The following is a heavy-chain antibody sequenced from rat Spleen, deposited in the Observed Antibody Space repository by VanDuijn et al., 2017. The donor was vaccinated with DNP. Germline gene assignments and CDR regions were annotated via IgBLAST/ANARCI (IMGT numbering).Heavy chain of an antibody. CDR1: GFIFGSFP. CDR2: ISSSGVST. D-gene: IGHD1-2*01. CDR3: ARHGYYTGDY. J-gene: IGHJ2*01. Sequence: EVQLVESGGGLVQPGGSLKLSCVGSGFIFGSFPMMWVRQAPTKGLEWVATISSSGVSTYYRDSVKGRCTISRDNADSSLSLQMDSLRSEDTATYYCARHGYYTGDYWGQGVMVTVSS. V-gene: IGHV5-46*01.